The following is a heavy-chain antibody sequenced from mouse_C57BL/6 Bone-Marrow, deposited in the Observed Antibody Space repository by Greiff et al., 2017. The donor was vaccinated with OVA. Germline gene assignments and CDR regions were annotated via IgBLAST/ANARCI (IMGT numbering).Heavy chain of an antibody. D-gene: IGHD1-1*01. J-gene: IGHJ4*01. Sequence: QVQLQQSGAELARPGASVKLSCKASGYTFTSYGISWVKQRTGQGLEWIGEIYPRSGNTYYNEKFKGKATLTADKSSSTAYMELRSLTSEDSAVYFCAGDYYGSSPYYAMDYWGQGTSVTVSS. CDR1: GYTFTSYG. V-gene: IGHV1-81*01. CDR2: IYPRSGNT. CDR3: AGDYYGSSPYYAMDY.